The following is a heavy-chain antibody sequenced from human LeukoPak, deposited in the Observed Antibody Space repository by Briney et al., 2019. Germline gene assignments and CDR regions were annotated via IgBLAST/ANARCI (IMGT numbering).Heavy chain of an antibody. CDR2: INHSGST. CDR1: GGSFRGYY. J-gene: IGHJ5*02. Sequence: PSETLSLTCAVYGGSFRGYYWSWIRQPPGKGLEWIGEINHSGSTNYNPSLKSRVTISVDTSKNQFSLKLSSVTAADTAVYYCARARFLEWSFLGWFDPWGQGTLVTVSS. V-gene: IGHV4-34*01. D-gene: IGHD3-3*01. CDR3: ARARFLEWSFLGWFDP.